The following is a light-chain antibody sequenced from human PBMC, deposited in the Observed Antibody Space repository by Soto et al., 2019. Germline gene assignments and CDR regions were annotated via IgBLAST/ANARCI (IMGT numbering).Light chain of an antibody. CDR1: QSVNRF. CDR2: GAT. V-gene: IGKV3-20*01. Sequence: EIVLTQSPGTLSLSPGERATLSCRTSQSVNRFLAWFQQKPGQAPRLLIYGATNRATGIPDRFSGSGSETDFTLTINSLEPQEYAAYYSHHYVGSPCVFCQWTKVENK. J-gene: IGKJ1*01. CDR3: HHYVGSPCV.